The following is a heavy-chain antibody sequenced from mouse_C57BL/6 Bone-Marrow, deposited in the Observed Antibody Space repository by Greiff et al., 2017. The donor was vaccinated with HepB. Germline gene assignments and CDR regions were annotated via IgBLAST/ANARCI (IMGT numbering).Heavy chain of an antibody. CDR3: ARGPFYYYGSSPYYFDY. CDR1: GFTFSDYY. J-gene: IGHJ2*01. CDR2: INCDGSST. D-gene: IGHD1-1*01. Sequence: EVMLVESEGGLVQPGSSMKLSCTASGFTFSDYYMAWVRQVPEKGLEWVANINCDGSSTYYLDSLKSRFIISRDNAKNILYLQMSSLKSEDTATYYCARGPFYYYGSSPYYFDYWGQGTTLTVSS. V-gene: IGHV5-16*01.